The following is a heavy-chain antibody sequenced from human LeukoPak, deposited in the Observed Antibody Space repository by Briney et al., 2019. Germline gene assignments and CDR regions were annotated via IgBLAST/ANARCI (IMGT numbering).Heavy chain of an antibody. CDR1: GYTFTRYG. CDR2: ISAYNGNT. J-gene: IGHJ4*02. Sequence: SVKVSCKASGYTFTRYGISWVRQAPGQGLEWMGWISAYNGNTNYAQKLQGRVTMTTDTSTSTAYMELRSLRSDDTAVYYCVRVRRITIFGVVIEGFADYWGQGTLVTVSS. CDR3: VRVRRITIFGVVIEGFADY. V-gene: IGHV1-18*01. D-gene: IGHD3-3*01.